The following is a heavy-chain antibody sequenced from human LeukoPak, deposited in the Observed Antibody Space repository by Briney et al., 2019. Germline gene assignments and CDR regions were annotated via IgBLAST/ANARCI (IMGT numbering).Heavy chain of an antibody. CDR2: INPSGST. V-gene: IGHV4-34*01. CDR3: ARGRRGAAAGLSYYYMDV. D-gene: IGHD6-13*01. Sequence: SETLSLTCAVYGGSFSGYYWSWSRQPPGQGLQWVGEINPSGSTNYSPSLQNRVTISVDPSKRHLALNLTSVNAADTAVYFCARGRRGAAAGLSYYYMDVWGKGTTFIVSS. CDR1: GGSFSGYY. J-gene: IGHJ6*03.